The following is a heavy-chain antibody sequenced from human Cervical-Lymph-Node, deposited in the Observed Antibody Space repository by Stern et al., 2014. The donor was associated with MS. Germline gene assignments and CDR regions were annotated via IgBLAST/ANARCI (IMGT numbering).Heavy chain of an antibody. J-gene: IGHJ3*01. CDR1: GFSFSSHA. CDR3: ARGNRQHVFDV. CDR2: ISYDGSDS. V-gene: IGHV3-30*01. Sequence: VQLVQSGGGLVQPGTSLRLSCAAAGFSFSSHAMHWVRQAPGKGLEWVTIISYDGSDSYYADSVKGRFTVSRDNSRNTLYVQMNSLRVEDTAVYYCARGNRQHVFDVWGQGTMVIVSS. D-gene: IGHD1-14*01.